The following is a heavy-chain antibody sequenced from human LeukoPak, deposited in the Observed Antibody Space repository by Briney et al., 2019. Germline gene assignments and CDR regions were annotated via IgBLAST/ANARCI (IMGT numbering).Heavy chain of an antibody. CDR2: ISAYNGNT. CDR3: AREREEVYCSGGSCYAYYYYMDV. CDR1: GYTFTSYG. Sequence: ASVKVSCKASGYTFTSYGISWVRQAPGQGLEWMGWISAYNGNTNYAQKLQGRVTMTTDTSTSTAYMELSSLRSEDTAVYYCAREREEVYCSGGSCYAYYYYMDVWGKGTTVTISS. J-gene: IGHJ6*03. V-gene: IGHV1-18*01. D-gene: IGHD2-15*01.